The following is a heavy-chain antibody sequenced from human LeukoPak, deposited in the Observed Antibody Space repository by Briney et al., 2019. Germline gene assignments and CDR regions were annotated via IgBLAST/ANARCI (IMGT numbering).Heavy chain of an antibody. V-gene: IGHV4-38-2*02. CDR1: GYSISSGYY. CDR3: ARGGTYSSGWYSRDYYYYMDV. CDR2: IYHSGRT. D-gene: IGHD6-19*01. Sequence: SETLSLTCTVSGYSISSGYYWGWIRPPPGKGLEWIGSIYHSGRTFYNPSLKSRVTISVDTSKNQFSLKLSSVTAADTAVYYCARGGTYSSGWYSRDYYYYMDVWGKGTTVTVSS. J-gene: IGHJ6*03.